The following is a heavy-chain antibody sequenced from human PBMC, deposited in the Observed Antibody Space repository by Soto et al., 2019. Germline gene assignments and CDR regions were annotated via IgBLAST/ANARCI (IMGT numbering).Heavy chain of an antibody. CDR3: AREYCSGGSCQMGTYYFDC. D-gene: IGHD2-15*01. Sequence: QVQLVQSGAEVKKPGSSVKVSCKASGGTFSSYAISWVRQAPGQGLEWMGGIIPIFGTANYAQKFQGRVTITADESTSTAYMELSSLRSEDTAVYYCAREYCSGGSCQMGTYYFDCWGQGTLVTVSS. CDR2: IIPIFGTA. V-gene: IGHV1-69*01. CDR1: GGTFSSYA. J-gene: IGHJ4*02.